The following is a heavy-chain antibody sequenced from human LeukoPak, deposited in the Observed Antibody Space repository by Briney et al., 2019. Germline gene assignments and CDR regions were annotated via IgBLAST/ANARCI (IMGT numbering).Heavy chain of an antibody. CDR1: GFTFSNYG. V-gene: IGHV3-23*01. CDR2: ITGSGGST. CDR3: AKFSWFGELIGGAFDI. Sequence: GGTLRLSCAASGFTFSNYGLSWVCQAPGKGLEWVSAITGSGGSTYYADSVKGRFTISRDNSKNTLYLQMNSLRAEDTAIYYCAKFSWFGELIGGAFDIWGQGTMVTVSS. D-gene: IGHD3-10*01. J-gene: IGHJ3*02.